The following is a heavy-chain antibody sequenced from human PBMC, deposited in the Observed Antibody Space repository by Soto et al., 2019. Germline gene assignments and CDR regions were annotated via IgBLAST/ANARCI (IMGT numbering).Heavy chain of an antibody. D-gene: IGHD5-18*01. J-gene: IGHJ4*02. CDR2: INPNSGGT. Sequence: ASVKVSCKASGYTFTGYYMHWVRQAPGQGLEWMGWINPNSGGTNYAQKFQGWVTMTRDTSISTAYMELSRLRSDDTAVYYCARGTLLADTAMVTGGSKDYWGQGTLVTVSS. CDR1: GYTFTGYY. CDR3: ARGTLLADTAMVTGGSKDY. V-gene: IGHV1-2*04.